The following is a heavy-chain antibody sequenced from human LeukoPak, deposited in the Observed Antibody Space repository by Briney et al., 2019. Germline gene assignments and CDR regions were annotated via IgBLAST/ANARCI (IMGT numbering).Heavy chain of an antibody. J-gene: IGHJ3*02. V-gene: IGHV3-7*01. D-gene: IGHD6-13*01. CDR1: GFGFSRYW. CDR2: INDDGHDK. CDR3: ASRRGGAAGHDAFDI. Sequence: GGSLRLSCAASGFGFSRYWMAWIRQTPGKGLEWVANINDDGHDKYYVDSVRGRFTISRDDDKNSLYLQMDSLGTDDTAVYYCASRRGGAAGHDAFDIWGQGTMVTVSS.